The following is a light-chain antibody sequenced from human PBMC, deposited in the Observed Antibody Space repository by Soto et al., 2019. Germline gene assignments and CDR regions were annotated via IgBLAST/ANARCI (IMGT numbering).Light chain of an antibody. CDR3: QQYGNSWT. CDR1: HSVGSL. V-gene: IGKV3-20*01. Sequence: EVVMTQSPATLSMSPGERATVSCRASHSVGSLLAWYQQKPGQAPRLLIYGASSRATGIPERFSGSGSGTDFTLTISRLEPEDFAVYYCQQYGNSWTFGQGTKVDIK. J-gene: IGKJ1*01. CDR2: GAS.